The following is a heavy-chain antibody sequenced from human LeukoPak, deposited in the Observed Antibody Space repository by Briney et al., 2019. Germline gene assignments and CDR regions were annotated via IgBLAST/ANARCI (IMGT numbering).Heavy chain of an antibody. J-gene: IGHJ4*02. V-gene: IGHV1-2*02. CDR1: GYTFTGYY. D-gene: IGHD3-16*02. CDR3: ARPTHYDYVWGSYRYPPFFDY. CDR2: INPNSGGS. Sequence: ASVKVSCKASGYTFTGYYIHWVRQAPGQGLEWMGWINPNSGGSNYAQKFQGRVTMTRDTSISTAYMELRSLRSGDTAVYYCARPTHYDYVWGSYRYPPFFDYWGQGTLVTVSS.